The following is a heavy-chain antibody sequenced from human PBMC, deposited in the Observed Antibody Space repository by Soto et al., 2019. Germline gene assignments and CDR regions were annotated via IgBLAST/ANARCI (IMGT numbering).Heavy chain of an antibody. CDR3: AHIVTGCFT. V-gene: IGHV2-5*02. J-gene: IGHJ5*02. CDR1: WFSLITSGVC. Sequence: QITLKESGPKLVKPTPTLTLTCTIFWFSLITSGVCVGWIRQPPGKALDWRALIYWDDDKRYSPSLKSRLTLTKDTAKNQVVLTMTNMDPVDKATYYCAHIVTGCFTWGRGALVTVSS. D-gene: IGHD3-16*01. CDR2: IYWDDDK.